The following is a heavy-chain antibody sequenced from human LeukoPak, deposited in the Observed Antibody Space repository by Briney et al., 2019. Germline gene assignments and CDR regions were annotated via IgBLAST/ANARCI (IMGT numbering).Heavy chain of an antibody. CDR2: ISWNSGSI. J-gene: IGHJ4*02. CDR3: ARIAVAGTAY. D-gene: IGHD6-19*01. V-gene: IGHV3-9*01. Sequence: GGSLRLSCAASGFTFDDYAMHWVRQAPGKGLEWVSGISWNSGSIGYADSVKGRFTISRDNAKNSLYLQMNSLRAEDTALYYCARIAVAGTAYWGQGTLVTVSS. CDR1: GFTFDDYA.